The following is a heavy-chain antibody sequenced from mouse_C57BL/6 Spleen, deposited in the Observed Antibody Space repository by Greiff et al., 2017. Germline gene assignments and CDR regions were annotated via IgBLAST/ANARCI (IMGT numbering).Heavy chain of an antibody. Sequence: EVQLQQSGPELVKPGASVKISCKASGYSFTGYYMNWVKQSPEQSLEWIGEINPSTGGTTYNQKFKAKATLTVDKSSSTAYMQRKRLTAEDSAVYYCARWSYPAWFAYWGQGTLVTVSA. J-gene: IGHJ3*01. D-gene: IGHD2-12*01. CDR1: GYSFTGYY. CDR2: INPSTGGT. V-gene: IGHV1-42*01. CDR3: ARWSYPAWFAY.